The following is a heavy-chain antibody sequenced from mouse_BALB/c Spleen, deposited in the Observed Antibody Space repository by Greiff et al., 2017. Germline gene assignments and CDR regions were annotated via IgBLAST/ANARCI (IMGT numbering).Heavy chain of an antibody. Sequence: EVMLVESGPGLVKPSQSLSLTCTVTGYSITSDYAWNWIRQFPGNKLEWMGYISYSGSTSYNPSLKSRISITRDTSKNQFFLQLNSVTTEDTATYYCARWGDGGYYAMDYWGQGTSVTVSS. CDR2: ISYSGST. CDR3: ARWGDGGYYAMDY. CDR1: GYSITSDYA. V-gene: IGHV3-2*02. J-gene: IGHJ4*01. D-gene: IGHD3-3*01.